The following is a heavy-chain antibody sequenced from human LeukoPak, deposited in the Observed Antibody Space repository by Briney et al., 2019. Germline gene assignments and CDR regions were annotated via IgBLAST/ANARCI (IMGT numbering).Heavy chain of an antibody. CDR1: GYSISSGYY. CDR3: ARTTEGGYTSVYFYYYFMDV. J-gene: IGHJ6*03. V-gene: IGHV4-38-2*02. D-gene: IGHD5-18*01. Sequence: SETLSLTCTVSGYSISSGYYWGWIRQPPGKGLEWIGSIYHSGSTYYNPSLKSRVTISVDTSKNQFSLKLSSVTAADTAVYYCARTTEGGYTSVYFYYYFMDVGGKGTTVTISS. CDR2: IYHSGST.